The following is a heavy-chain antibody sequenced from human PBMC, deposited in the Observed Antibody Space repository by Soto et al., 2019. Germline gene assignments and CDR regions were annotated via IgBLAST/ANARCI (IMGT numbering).Heavy chain of an antibody. CDR2: ISSSSSYI. D-gene: IGHD1-26*01. CDR1: GFTFSSYS. Sequence: PGGSLRLSCAASGFTFSSYSMNWVRQAPGKGLEWVSSISSSSSYIYYADSVKGRFTISRDNAKNSLYLQMNSLRAEGTAVYYCARDGMGATPPRFDYWGQGTLVTVS. CDR3: ARDGMGATPPRFDY. V-gene: IGHV3-21*01. J-gene: IGHJ4*02.